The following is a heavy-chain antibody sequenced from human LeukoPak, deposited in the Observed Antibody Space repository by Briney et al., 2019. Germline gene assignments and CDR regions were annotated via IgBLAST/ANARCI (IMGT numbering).Heavy chain of an antibody. J-gene: IGHJ4*02. CDR1: GGSISSSSYY. V-gene: IGHV4-39*01. D-gene: IGHD5-12*01. CDR2: VYYSGST. CDR3: ARHDIVATMFDY. Sequence: SETLSLTCTVPGGSISSSSYYWGWIRQPPGKGLEWIGSVYYSGSTYYNPSLKSRVTISVDTSKNQFSLKLSSVTAADTAVYYCARHDIVATMFDYWGQGTLVTVSS.